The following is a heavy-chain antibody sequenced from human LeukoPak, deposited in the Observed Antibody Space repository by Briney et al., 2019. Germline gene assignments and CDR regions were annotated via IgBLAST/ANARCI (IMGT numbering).Heavy chain of an antibody. CDR3: ARAGAGIAAAGTLAFDI. CDR2: IYTSGST. J-gene: IGHJ3*02. Sequence: SETLSLTCTVSGGSISSYYWSWIRQPAGKGLEWIGRIYTSGSTNYNPSLKSRVTMSVDTSKNQFSLKLSSVTAADTVVYYCARAGAGIAAAGTLAFDIWGQGTMVTVSS. D-gene: IGHD6-13*01. V-gene: IGHV4-4*07. CDR1: GGSISSYY.